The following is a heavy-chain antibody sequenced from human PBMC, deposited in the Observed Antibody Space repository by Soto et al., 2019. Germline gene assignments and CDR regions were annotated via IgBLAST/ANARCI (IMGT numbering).Heavy chain of an antibody. V-gene: IGHV3-21*01. CDR2: ISSSSSYI. D-gene: IGHD3-10*01. Sequence: GGSLRLSCAASGFTFFTYAMTWVRQAPGEGQGLRSGKGLEWVSSISSSSSYIYYADSVKGRFTISRDNAKNSLYLQMNSLRAEDTAVYYCARTRITMVRGVFYGMDVWGQGTTVTVS. J-gene: IGHJ6*02. CDR1: GFTFFTYA. CDR3: ARTRITMVRGVFYGMDV.